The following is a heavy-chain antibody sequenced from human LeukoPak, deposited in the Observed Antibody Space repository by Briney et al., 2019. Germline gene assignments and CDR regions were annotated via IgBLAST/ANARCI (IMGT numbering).Heavy chain of an antibody. CDR3: ARPYSSGWYGVFDI. CDR2: ISYSGST. CDR1: AGAISSYY. J-gene: IGHJ3*02. Sequence: SETLSLTCTVSAGAISSYYWSWIRQPPGKGLEWIVCISYSGSTKYNTSLKSRVTISVDTSKNQFSLKLSSVTAADTAVYYCARPYSSGWYGVFDIWGQGTMVTVSS. D-gene: IGHD6-19*01. V-gene: IGHV4-59*08.